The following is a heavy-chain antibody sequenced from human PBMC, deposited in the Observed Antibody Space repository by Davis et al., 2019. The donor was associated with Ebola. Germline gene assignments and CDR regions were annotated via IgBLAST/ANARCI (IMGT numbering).Heavy chain of an antibody. V-gene: IGHV1-58*01. J-gene: IGHJ6*02. D-gene: IGHD2-2*01. CDR2: IVVGSGNT. CDR3: AREDVVPAVYYYYGMDV. Sequence: AASVKVSCKASGFTFTSSAVQWVRQARGQRLEWIGWIVVGSGNTNYAQKFQERVTITRDMSTSTAYMELSSLRSEDTAVYYCAREDVVPAVYYYYGMDVWGQGTTVTVSS. CDR1: GFTFTSSA.